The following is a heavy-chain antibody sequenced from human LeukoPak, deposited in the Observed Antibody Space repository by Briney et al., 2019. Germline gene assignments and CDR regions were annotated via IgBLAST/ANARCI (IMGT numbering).Heavy chain of an antibody. V-gene: IGHV1-69*04. Sequence: SVKVSCKASGGTFSSYAISWVRQAPGQGLEWMGRIIPILGIANYAQKFQGRVTITADKSTSTAYMELSSLRSEDTAVYYCAGTMSHYYDSSGYGYWGQGTLVTVSS. CDR2: IIPILGIA. CDR1: GGTFSSYA. J-gene: IGHJ4*02. CDR3: AGTMSHYYDSSGYGY. D-gene: IGHD3-22*01.